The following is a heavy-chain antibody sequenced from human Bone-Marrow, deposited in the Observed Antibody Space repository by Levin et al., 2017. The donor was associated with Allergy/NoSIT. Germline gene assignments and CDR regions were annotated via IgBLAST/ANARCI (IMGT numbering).Heavy chain of an antibody. V-gene: IGHV1-69*02. Sequence: ASVKVSCKASGGTFSSYTISWVRQAPGQGLEWMGRIIPILGIANYAQKFQGRVTITADKSTSTAYMELSSLRSEDTAVYYCARASTAMVPTPGYYYGMDVWGQGTTVTVSS. CDR1: GGTFSSYT. J-gene: IGHJ6*02. CDR2: IIPILGIA. D-gene: IGHD5-18*01. CDR3: ARASTAMVPTPGYYYGMDV.